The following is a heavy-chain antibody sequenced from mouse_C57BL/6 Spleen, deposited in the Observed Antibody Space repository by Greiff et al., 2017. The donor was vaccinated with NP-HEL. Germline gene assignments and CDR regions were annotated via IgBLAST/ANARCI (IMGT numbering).Heavy chain of an antibody. V-gene: IGHV2-2*01. Sequence: QVQLQQSGPGLVQPSQSLSITCTVSGFSLISYGVHWVRQSPGKGLEWLGVIWSGGSTDYNAAFISRLSISKDNSKSQVFFKMNNLQADDTAMYYCSRNEHYSNYNAMDYWDQGTSVTDSS. CDR1: GFSLISYG. CDR2: IWSGGST. D-gene: IGHD2-5*01. J-gene: IGHJ4*01. CDR3: SRNEHYSNYNAMDY.